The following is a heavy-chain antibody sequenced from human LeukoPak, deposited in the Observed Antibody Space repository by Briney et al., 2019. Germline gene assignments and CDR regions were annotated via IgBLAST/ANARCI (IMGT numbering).Heavy chain of an antibody. CDR2: IYYSGST. V-gene: IGHV4-59*08. Sequence: SETLSLTCTVSGGSISSYYWSWIRQPPGQGLEWIGYIYYSGSTNYNSSLKSRVTISVDTSKNQFSLKLNSVTAADTAMYYCAKSGGYGLIDYWGQGNRVTVSS. CDR1: GGSISSYY. D-gene: IGHD1-26*01. CDR3: AKSGGYGLIDY. J-gene: IGHJ4*02.